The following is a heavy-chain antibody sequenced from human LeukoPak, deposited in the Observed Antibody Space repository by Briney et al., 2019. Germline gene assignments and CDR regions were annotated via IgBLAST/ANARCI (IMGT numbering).Heavy chain of an antibody. V-gene: IGHV1-2*06. CDR2: INPNNGGT. CDR1: GYTFTNYY. D-gene: IGHD4-23*01. Sequence: ASVKVSCKASGYTFTNYYIHWVRQAPGHGLEWMGRINPNNGGTNYAQKFQGSVTMARDTSISTAYMELSGLTSDDTAIYYCAITVVENAFDIWGQGTMVIVSS. J-gene: IGHJ3*02. CDR3: AITVVENAFDI.